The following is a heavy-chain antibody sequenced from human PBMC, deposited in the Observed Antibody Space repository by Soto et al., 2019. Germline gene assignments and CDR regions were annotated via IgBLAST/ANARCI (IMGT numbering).Heavy chain of an antibody. D-gene: IGHD6-13*01. CDR3: ARHLWVGSSWYLGAFDI. CDR1: GDSIINYY. CDR2: IYYSGST. J-gene: IGHJ3*02. Sequence: SSEILSLTCTVSGDSIINYYWSWIRQPPGKGLEWIGYIYYSGSTNYNPSLKSRVTISVDTSKNQFSLKLSSVTAADTAVYYCARHLWVGSSWYLGAFDIWGQGTMVTVSS. V-gene: IGHV4-59*08.